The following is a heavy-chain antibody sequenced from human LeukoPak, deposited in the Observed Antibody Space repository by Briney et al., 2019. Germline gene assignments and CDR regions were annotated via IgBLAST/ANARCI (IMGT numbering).Heavy chain of an antibody. CDR2: IYPGDSDT. V-gene: IGHV5-51*01. CDR1: GYRFTTYW. J-gene: IGHJ4*02. CDR3: ARRGAVAGTNFDY. D-gene: IGHD6-19*01. Sequence: GESLKISCKGSGYRFTTYWIGWVRQMPGKGLEWMGIIYPGDSDTRYSPSFQGQVTISADRSITTAYLQWRSLKASDTAMYYCARRGAVAGTNFDYWGQGTLVTVSS.